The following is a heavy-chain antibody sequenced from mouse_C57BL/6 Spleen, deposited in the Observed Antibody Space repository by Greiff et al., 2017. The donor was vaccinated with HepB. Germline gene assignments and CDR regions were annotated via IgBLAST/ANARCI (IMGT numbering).Heavy chain of an antibody. CDR3: ARKGDYGSSYGFAY. CDR2: IDPSDSYT. D-gene: IGHD1-1*01. J-gene: IGHJ3*01. Sequence: QVQLQQPGAELVKPGASVKLSCKASGYTFTSYWMQWVKQRPGQGLEWIGEIDPSDSYTNYNQKFKGKATLTVDTSSSTAYMQLSSLTSEDSAVYYCARKGDYGSSYGFAYWGQGTLVTVSA. CDR1: GYTFTSYW. V-gene: IGHV1-50*01.